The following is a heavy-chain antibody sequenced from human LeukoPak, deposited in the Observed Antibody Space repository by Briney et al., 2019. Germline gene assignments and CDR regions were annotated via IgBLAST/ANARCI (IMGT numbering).Heavy chain of an antibody. CDR3: ARDFAYYYDSSGYYRVPLGWFDP. D-gene: IGHD3-22*01. Sequence: SETLSLTCTVSGGSISGGSYYWSWIRQPPGKGLEWIGRIYTSGSTNYNPSLKSRVTISVDTSKNQFSLKLSSVTAADTAVYYCARDFAYYYDSSGYYRVPLGWFDPWGQGTLVTVSS. CDR2: IYTSGST. V-gene: IGHV4-61*02. CDR1: GGSISGGSYY. J-gene: IGHJ5*02.